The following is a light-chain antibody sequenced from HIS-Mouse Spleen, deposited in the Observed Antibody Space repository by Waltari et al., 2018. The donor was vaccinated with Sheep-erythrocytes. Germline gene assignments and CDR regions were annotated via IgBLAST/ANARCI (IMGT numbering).Light chain of an antibody. CDR1: SSDVGGYNY. CDR2: DVS. V-gene: IGLV2-14*03. Sequence: QAALTQPASVSGSPGQSITLSCTATSSDVGGYNYVSWYQQHPGKAPKLMIYDVSNRPSGVSNRFSGLQAEDEADYYCSSYTSSSTLVVFGGGTKLTVL. CDR3: SSYTSSSTLVV. J-gene: IGLJ2*01.